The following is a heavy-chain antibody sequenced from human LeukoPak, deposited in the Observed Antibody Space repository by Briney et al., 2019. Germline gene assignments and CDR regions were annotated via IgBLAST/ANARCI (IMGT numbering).Heavy chain of an antibody. CDR1: GFTFSSYS. D-gene: IGHD2-2*01. V-gene: IGHV3-21*01. CDR2: ISSSSSYI. J-gene: IGHJ4*02. Sequence: GGSLRLSCAASGFTFSSYSMNWVRQAPGKGLEWVSSISSSSSYICYADSVKGRFTISRDNTKNSLYLQMNSLRAEDTAVYYCAGDLSSSHQDWGQGPLVTVPS. CDR3: AGDLSSSHQD.